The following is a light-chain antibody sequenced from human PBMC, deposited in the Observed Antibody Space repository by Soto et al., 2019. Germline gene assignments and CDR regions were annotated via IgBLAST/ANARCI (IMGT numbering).Light chain of an antibody. CDR2: GAS. CDR1: QSLSTSS. CDR3: QHSGDFRWT. V-gene: IGKV3-20*01. J-gene: IGKJ1*01. Sequence: IVLTQSPGTLSFSPGEIATLSCRASQSLSTSSLAWYQQRPGQAPRRLIYGASSRATGIPDRFSGRGFGTDFTLTISRLEPEDFAVYYCQHSGDFRWTFGQGTKVDI.